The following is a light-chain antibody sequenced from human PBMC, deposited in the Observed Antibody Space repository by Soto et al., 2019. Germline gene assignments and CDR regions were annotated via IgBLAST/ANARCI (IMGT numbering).Light chain of an antibody. CDR3: QHYGTSPTWT. CDR2: CAS. V-gene: IGKV3-20*01. CDR1: QSVSNSY. J-gene: IGKJ1*01. Sequence: DIVLTQSPGTLSLSPGERATLSCRASQSVSNSYLAWYQQKPGQAPRLLSYCASSRATGIPDRFSGDGSGTDFTLTISRLEPEDFVVYYCQHYGTSPTWTCGQGTKVEVK.